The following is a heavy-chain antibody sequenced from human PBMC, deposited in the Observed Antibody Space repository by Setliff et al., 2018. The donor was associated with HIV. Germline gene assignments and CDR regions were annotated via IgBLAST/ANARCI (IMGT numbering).Heavy chain of an antibody. J-gene: IGHJ4*02. Sequence: PSETLSLTCTVSGGSITTTNYYWGWVRQSPGKGLEWIGVIYYRGSAYYNLSLQSRVTLSVDTSKNSFSLHLTSVTAADTAVYFCARARGPPLPVLDFWGPGTLVTSPQ. V-gene: IGHV4-39*07. D-gene: IGHD3-10*01. CDR3: ARARGPPLPVLDF. CDR1: GGSITTTNYY. CDR2: IYYRGSA.